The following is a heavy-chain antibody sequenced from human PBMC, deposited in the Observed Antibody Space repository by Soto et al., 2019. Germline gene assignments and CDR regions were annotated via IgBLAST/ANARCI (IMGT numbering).Heavy chain of an antibody. J-gene: IGHJ4*02. V-gene: IGHV3-23*01. CDR3: AKDPIAAAGNLIEYYFDY. Sequence: GGSLRLSCAASGFTFSSYAMCWVRQAPGKGLEWVSAISGSGGSTYYADSVKGRFTISRDNSKNTLYLQMNSLRAEDTAVYYCAKDPIAAAGNLIEYYFDYWGQGTLVTVSS. CDR2: ISGSGGST. D-gene: IGHD6-13*01. CDR1: GFTFSSYA.